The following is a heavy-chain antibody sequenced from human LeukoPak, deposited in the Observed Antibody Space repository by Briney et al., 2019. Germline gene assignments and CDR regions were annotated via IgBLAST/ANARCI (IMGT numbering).Heavy chain of an antibody. D-gene: IGHD6-19*01. CDR3: ARAIGYSSVFDY. CDR1: RGSISSYF. V-gene: IGHV4-59*01. CDR2: ISYSGST. Sequence: PSETLSLTCTVSRGSISSYFWSWIRQPPGKGLEWIGYISYSGSTNYNPSLKSRVTASVDTSKNQVSLRLSSVTAADTAVYYCARAIGYSSVFDYWGQGSLVTVSS. J-gene: IGHJ4*02.